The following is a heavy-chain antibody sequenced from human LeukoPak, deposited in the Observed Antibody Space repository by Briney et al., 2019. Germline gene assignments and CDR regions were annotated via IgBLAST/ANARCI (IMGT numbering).Heavy chain of an antibody. CDR2: FDPEDGET. CDR1: GYTLTELS. Sequence: ASVKVSCKVSGYTLTELSMHWVRQAPGKGLEWMGGFDPEDGETIYAQKFQGRVTMTEDTSTDTAYMGLSSLRSEDTAVYYCAIVQLWLRENYYYYYGMDVGGQGTTVTVSS. J-gene: IGHJ6*02. CDR3: AIVQLWLRENYYYYYGMDV. V-gene: IGHV1-24*01. D-gene: IGHD5-18*01.